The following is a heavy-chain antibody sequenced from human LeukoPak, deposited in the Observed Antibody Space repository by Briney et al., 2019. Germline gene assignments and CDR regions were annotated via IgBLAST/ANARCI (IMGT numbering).Heavy chain of an antibody. CDR1: GFTFSDYY. Sequence: GGSLRLSCAASGFTFSDYYMSWIRQAPGEGLEWVSYISSSGSTIYYADSVKGRFTISRDNAKNSLYLQMNSLRAEDTAVYYCARDRMGTYYDSSGYHYHDYWGQGTLVTVSS. V-gene: IGHV3-11*01. D-gene: IGHD3-22*01. CDR3: ARDRMGTYYDSSGYHYHDY. CDR2: ISSSGSTI. J-gene: IGHJ4*02.